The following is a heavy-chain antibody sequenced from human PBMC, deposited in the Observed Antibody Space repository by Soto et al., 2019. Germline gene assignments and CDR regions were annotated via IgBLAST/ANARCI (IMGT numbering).Heavy chain of an antibody. Sequence: EVQLVESGGGLVQPGRSLRLSCAASGFTFDDYAMHWVRQAPGKRLEWGSGISWKSGSIGYADSVKGRFTISRDNAKNSLYLQMNRLRAEDTALYYCAKGGQLLSEGGGYWGQGTLVTVSS. CDR3: AKGGQLLSEGGGY. D-gene: IGHD2-2*01. CDR2: ISWKSGSI. V-gene: IGHV3-9*01. J-gene: IGHJ4*02. CDR1: GFTFDDYA.